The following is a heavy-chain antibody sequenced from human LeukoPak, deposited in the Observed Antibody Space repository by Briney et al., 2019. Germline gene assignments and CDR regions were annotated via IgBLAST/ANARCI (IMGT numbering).Heavy chain of an antibody. D-gene: IGHD6-6*01. CDR2: IYSGGTT. CDR1: GFTFSSNY. V-gene: IGHV3-53*01. J-gene: IGHJ4*02. Sequence: PGGSLRLSCAASGFTFSSNYMSWVRQAPGKRLEWVSVIYSGGTTYYADSVKGRFTISRDNSKNTVYLQMNSLRAEDTAVYYCARDSGEYYFDYWGQGTLVTVSA. CDR3: ARDSGEYYFDY.